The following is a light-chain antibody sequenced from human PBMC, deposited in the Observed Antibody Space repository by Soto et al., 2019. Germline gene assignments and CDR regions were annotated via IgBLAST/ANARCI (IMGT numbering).Light chain of an antibody. CDR3: QQYYTTPFT. J-gene: IGKJ3*01. Sequence: DIVMTQSPDSLAVSLGERASINCRSNQSVLYSSNDKNYLAWYQQKPGQSPKLLIYCASSRESGVPARFSGSGSGTEFTLTISSLQAEDVAVYYCQQYYTTPFTFGPGTIVEIK. V-gene: IGKV4-1*01. CDR2: CAS. CDR1: QSVLYSSNDKNY.